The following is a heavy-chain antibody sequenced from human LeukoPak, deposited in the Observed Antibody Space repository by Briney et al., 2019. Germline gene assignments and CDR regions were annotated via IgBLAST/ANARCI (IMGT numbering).Heavy chain of an antibody. V-gene: IGHV1-2*02. CDR1: GYTFTGYY. Sequence: ASVKVSCKASGYTFTGYYMHWVRQAPGQGLEWMGWINPNSGGTNYAQKFQGRVTMTRDTSISTAYMELSRLRSDDTAVYYCATDPYDFWSGSSSGDAFDIWGQGTMVTVSS. J-gene: IGHJ3*02. D-gene: IGHD3-3*01. CDR2: INPNSGGT. CDR3: ATDPYDFWSGSSSGDAFDI.